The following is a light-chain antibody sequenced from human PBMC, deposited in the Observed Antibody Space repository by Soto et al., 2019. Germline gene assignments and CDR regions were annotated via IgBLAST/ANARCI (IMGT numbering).Light chain of an antibody. V-gene: IGKV1-39*01. CDR2: AGS. J-gene: IGKJ1*01. CDR3: HHRQSTLWT. Sequence: DIQMTQSPSSLSASVGDRVTITCRASQSISRYLNWYQQKPGKAPKLLIYAGSSLQSGVQSRLSCTRSGTDFPLTISSLQPEDFASYYCHHRQSTLWTFGQGTKAEIK. CDR1: QSISRY.